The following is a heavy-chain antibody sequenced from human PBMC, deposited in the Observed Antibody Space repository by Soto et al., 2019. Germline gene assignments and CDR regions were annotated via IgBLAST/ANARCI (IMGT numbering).Heavy chain of an antibody. CDR2: ISYDGSNK. V-gene: IGHV3-30-3*01. CDR3: ASPLTYYDSSGYYLGGLTDAFDI. CDR1: GFTFSSYA. Sequence: GGSLRLSCAASGFTFSSYAMHWVRQAPGKGLEWVAVISYDGSNKYYADSVKGRFTISRDNSKNTLYLQMNSLRAEDTAVYYCASPLTYYDSSGYYLGGLTDAFDIWGQGTMVTVSS. J-gene: IGHJ3*02. D-gene: IGHD3-22*01.